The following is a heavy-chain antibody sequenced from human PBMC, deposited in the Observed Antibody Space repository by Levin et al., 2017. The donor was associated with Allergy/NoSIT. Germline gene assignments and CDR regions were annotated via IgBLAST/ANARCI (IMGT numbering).Heavy chain of an antibody. Sequence: ASVKVSCKASGYSFTSYYILWVRQAPGQGLEWMGRINPSGGSTRYAQKFQGRVTMTRDTSTSTVYMELSSLRSEDTAVYYCAREGGDYFGSNTGSPFDYWGQGTLVTVSS. CDR1: GYSFTSYY. V-gene: IGHV1-46*01. J-gene: IGHJ4*02. D-gene: IGHD3-10*01. CDR2: INPSGGST. CDR3: AREGGDYFGSNTGSPFDY.